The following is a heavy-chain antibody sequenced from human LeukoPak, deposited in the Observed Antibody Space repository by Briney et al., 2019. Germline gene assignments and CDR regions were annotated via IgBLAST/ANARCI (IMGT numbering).Heavy chain of an antibody. J-gene: IGHJ4*02. CDR3: VRDRIMITFGGALSL. D-gene: IGHD3-16*01. Sequence: PGGSLRLSCAASGFTFSSYAMHWVRQAPGKGLEWVAVISYDGSNKYYADSVKGRFTISRDNSKNTLDLQMNSLRAEDTAVYYCVRDRIMITFGGALSLWDQGTLVTVSS. CDR2: ISYDGSNK. CDR1: GFTFSSYA. V-gene: IGHV3-30-3*01.